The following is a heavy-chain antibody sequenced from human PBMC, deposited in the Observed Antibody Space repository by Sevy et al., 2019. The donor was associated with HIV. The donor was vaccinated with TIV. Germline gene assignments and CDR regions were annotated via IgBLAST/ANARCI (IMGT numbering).Heavy chain of an antibody. CDR2: IYTSGST. D-gene: IGHD3-16*02. CDR1: GGSIGSYY. J-gene: IGHJ4*02. CDR3: ARGRITFGGVIVPYYFDY. Sequence: SETLSLTCTVSGGSIGSYYWSWIRQPAGKGLEWIGRIYTSGSTNYNPSLKSRVTMSVDTSKNQFSLKLSSVTAADTAVYYCARGRITFGGVIVPYYFDYWGQGTLVTVSS. V-gene: IGHV4-4*07.